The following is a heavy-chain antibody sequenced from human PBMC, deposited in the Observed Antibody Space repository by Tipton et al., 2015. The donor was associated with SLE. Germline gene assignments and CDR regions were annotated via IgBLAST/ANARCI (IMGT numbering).Heavy chain of an antibody. V-gene: IGHV3-53*01. D-gene: IGHD3-3*01. CDR1: GFIVSGYY. J-gene: IGHJ4*02. CDR3: ARAGGYDFWSGYYGFDY. CDR2: IYSGGST. Sequence: GSLRLSCAASGFIVSGYYMSWVRQAPGKGLEWVSVIYSGGSTYYADSVKGRFTISRDNSKNTLYLQMNSLRAEDTAVYYCARAGGYDFWSGYYGFDYWGQGTLVTVSS.